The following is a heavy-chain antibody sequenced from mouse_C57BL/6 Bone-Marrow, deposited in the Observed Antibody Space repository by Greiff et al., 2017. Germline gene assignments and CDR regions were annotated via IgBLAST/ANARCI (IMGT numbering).Heavy chain of an antibody. CDR1: GYTFTSYW. J-gene: IGHJ4*01. CDR3: ARRGPFCAMGY. V-gene: IGHV1-69*01. Sequence: QVQLKQPGAELVMPGASVKLSCKASGYTFTSYWMHWVKQRPGQGLEWIGEIDPSDSYTNYNQKFKGKSPLTVDKSSSKAYMQPRSLTFEDSAVYYCARRGPFCAMGYWGQGTSVTGSS. CDR2: IDPSDSYT.